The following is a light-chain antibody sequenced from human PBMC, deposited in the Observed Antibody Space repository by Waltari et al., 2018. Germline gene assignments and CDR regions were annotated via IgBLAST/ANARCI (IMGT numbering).Light chain of an antibody. V-gene: IGKV1-39*01. CDR3: QQSYTTPNT. CDR2: RAS. CDR1: QNIRDY. J-gene: IGKJ2*01. Sequence: DIQMTQSPSPLSASLGDRVIVTCRASQNIRDYVNWFQQRPGKPPKLLITRASTLHTGVPNRFTGSGSGTEFTLTISSLQPEDFASYICQQSYTTPNTFGQGTKV.